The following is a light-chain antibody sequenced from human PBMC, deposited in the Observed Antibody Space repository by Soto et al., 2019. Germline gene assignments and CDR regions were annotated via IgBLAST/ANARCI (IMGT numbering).Light chain of an antibody. CDR2: AAS. V-gene: IGKV1-39*01. Sequence: DIQMTQSPSSLSASVGDRVTITCRASQNIRNYLNWYQQKPGKTPNLLVYAASTLLSGVPSRFSGSGSGTEFSPIISSLQHQDFGTYYCQQNHCTTPYTFGQGSKVEVK. CDR1: QNIRNY. J-gene: IGKJ2*01. CDR3: QQNHCTTPYT.